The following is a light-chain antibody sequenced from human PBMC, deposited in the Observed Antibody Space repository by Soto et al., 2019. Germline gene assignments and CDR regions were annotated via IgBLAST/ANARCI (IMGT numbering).Light chain of an antibody. Sequence: QSVLTPPASVSGSPGHSITISCTGTSSDVGSYNLVSWYQQHPGKAPKLMIYEGSKRPSGVSNRFSGSKSGNTASLTISGLQAEDEADYYCCSYAGSSTFFYVFGTGTKVTVL. V-gene: IGLV2-23*03. CDR2: EGS. J-gene: IGLJ1*01. CDR1: SSDVGSYNL. CDR3: CSYAGSSTFFYV.